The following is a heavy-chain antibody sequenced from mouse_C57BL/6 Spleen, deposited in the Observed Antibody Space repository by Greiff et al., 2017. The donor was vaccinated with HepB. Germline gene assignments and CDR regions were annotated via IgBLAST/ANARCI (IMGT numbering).Heavy chain of an antibody. CDR3: ARSGYYGSGAY. CDR1: GYSFTGYY. V-gene: IGHV1-42*01. Sequence: EVKLMESGPELVKPGASVKISCKASGYSFTGYYMNWVKQSPEKSLEWIGEINPSTGGTTYNQKFKAKATLTVDKSSSTAYMQLKSLTSEDSAVYYCARSGYYGSGAYWGQGTLVTVSA. D-gene: IGHD1-1*01. J-gene: IGHJ3*01. CDR2: INPSTGGT.